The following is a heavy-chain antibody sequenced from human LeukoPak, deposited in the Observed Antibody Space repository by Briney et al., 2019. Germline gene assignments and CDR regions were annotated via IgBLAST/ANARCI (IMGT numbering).Heavy chain of an antibody. CDR2: INHSGST. J-gene: IGHJ6*02. V-gene: IGHV4-34*01. CDR3: ARGRRLTIFGVVIPPGYYGMDV. Sequence: PSETLSLTCAVYGGSFSGYYWRWIRQPPGKGLEWMGEINHSGSTNYNPSLKSRVTISVDTSKNQFSLKLSSVTAADTAVYYCARGRRLTIFGVVIPPGYYGMDVWGQGTTVTVSS. D-gene: IGHD3-3*01. CDR1: GGSFSGYY.